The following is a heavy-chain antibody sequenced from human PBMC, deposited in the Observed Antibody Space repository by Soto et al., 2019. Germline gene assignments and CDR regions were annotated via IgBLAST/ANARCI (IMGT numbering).Heavy chain of an antibody. CDR1: GGTFSSYT. Sequence: SVKVSCKASGGTFSSYTISWVRQAPGQGLEWMGRIIPILGIANYAQKFQGRVTITADKSTSTAYMELSSLRSEDTAVYYCAREGIITGTTSDVAFDIWGQGTMVTVSS. V-gene: IGHV1-69*04. D-gene: IGHD1-20*01. CDR3: AREGIITGTTSDVAFDI. J-gene: IGHJ3*02. CDR2: IIPILGIA.